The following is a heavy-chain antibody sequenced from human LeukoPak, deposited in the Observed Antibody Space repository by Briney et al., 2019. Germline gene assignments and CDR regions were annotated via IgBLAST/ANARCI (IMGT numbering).Heavy chain of an antibody. J-gene: IGHJ4*02. CDR3: ARHGGYSSPLMF. CDR1: GGSISSYY. CDR2: ISYSGNT. Sequence: PSETLSLTCTVSGGSISSYYWSWIRRPPGKGLEWIGYISYSGNTNYNPSLKSRVTMSVDTSKNQFSLKLTSVTAAVTAVYYCARHGGYSSPLMFWGQGSLVTVSS. V-gene: IGHV4-59*08. D-gene: IGHD6-6*01.